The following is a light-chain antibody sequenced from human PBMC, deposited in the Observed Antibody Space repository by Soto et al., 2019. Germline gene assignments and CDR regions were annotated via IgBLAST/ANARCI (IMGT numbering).Light chain of an antibody. V-gene: IGLV2-8*01. CDR3: SSYAGSNNYV. CDR2: KVN. Sequence: QSVLTQPPSASGSPGQSVTVSCTGTRSDVGGYNYVSWYQQHPGKAHKLMIYKVNQRPSGVPDRFSGSKSGNTASLTVSGLQAEDEADYYCSSYAGSNNYVFGTGTKVTVL. J-gene: IGLJ1*01. CDR1: RSDVGGYNY.